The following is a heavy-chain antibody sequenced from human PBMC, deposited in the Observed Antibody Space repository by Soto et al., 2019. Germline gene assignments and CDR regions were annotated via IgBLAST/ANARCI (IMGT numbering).Heavy chain of an antibody. CDR1: GGYIINYG. J-gene: IGHJ5*02. CDR3: ARVSGGYKLPLPPWSAP. Sequence: SHTLSLPCRVSGGYIINYGWSWIRKTPGKGLEWIGYIYCSGSTNYNPSLKSRVTISVDTSKNQFSLKPSSVTAADTAVYYCARVSGGYKLPLPPWSAPWVQGTLVTVT. CDR2: IYCSGST. D-gene: IGHD2-2*01. V-gene: IGHV4-59*01.